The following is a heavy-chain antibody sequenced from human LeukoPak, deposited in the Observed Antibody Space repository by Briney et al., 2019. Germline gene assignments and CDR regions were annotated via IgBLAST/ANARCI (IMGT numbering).Heavy chain of an antibody. J-gene: IGHJ4*02. D-gene: IGHD4-23*01. CDR2: IRYHGSDK. Sequence: GGSLRLSCAASGFTFSGSGMHWVRQAPGKGLEWVAFIRYHGSDKYYADSVKGRFTISRDNSKNTLYLQMNSLRAEDTAVYYCAKDMGYGGNSDFDYWGQGTLVTVSS. V-gene: IGHV3-30*02. CDR3: AKDMGYGGNSDFDY. CDR1: GFTFSGSG.